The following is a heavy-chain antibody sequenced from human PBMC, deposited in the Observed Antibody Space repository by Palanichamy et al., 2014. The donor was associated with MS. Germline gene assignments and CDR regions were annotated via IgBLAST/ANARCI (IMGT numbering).Heavy chain of an antibody. CDR2: IFYSGNT. CDR1: GGSISTSSYY. J-gene: IGHJ4*02. D-gene: IGHD3-10*01. CDR3: ARGSGGYYKFYFDY. Sequence: QLQLQESGPGLVKPSETLSLTCSVSGGSISTSSYYWGWIRQPPGKGLEWIGSIFYSGNTYYNPSLKSRVTISVDTSKNQFSLKLSSVTAADTAVYYCARGSGGYYKFYFDYWGQGTLVTVSS. V-gene: IGHV4-39*01.